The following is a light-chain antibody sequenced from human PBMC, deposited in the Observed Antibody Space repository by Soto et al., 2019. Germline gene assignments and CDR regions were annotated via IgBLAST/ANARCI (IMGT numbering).Light chain of an antibody. CDR3: MQGTRRPLT. Sequence: EVALTQSPLSLPVTVGQPATVSCTSSQSILFNNGITYLTWFHQRPGQPPRRLISEVSNRESGVPDRFSGSGSGTDFTLRISRVEAEDVGRFYCMQGTRRPLTCGGGTRVEIK. J-gene: IGKJ4*02. CDR2: EVS. CDR1: QSILFNNGITY. V-gene: IGKV2-30*01.